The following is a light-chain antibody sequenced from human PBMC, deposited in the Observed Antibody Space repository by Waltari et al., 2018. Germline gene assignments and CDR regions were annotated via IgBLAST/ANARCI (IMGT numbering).Light chain of an antibody. CDR1: QGISHT. J-gene: IGKJ1*01. CDR2: GAS. V-gene: IGKV1-27*01. Sequence: DIQMTQSPSSLSASVGDSVRISCRASQGISHTLAWYQQKPGKVPKLLIYGASTLQSGVPARFSGSGYETDFALSISGLQPEDFATYYCQNYHSAPRSFGQGTQVELK. CDR3: QNYHSAPRS.